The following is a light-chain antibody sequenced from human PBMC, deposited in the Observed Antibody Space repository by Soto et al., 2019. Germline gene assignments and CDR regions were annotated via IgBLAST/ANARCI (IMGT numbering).Light chain of an antibody. V-gene: IGKV1-5*01. Sequence: DIQMTQSPSTLSGSVGDRVTITCRASQTISSWLAWYQQKPGKAPKLLIYDASSLESGVPSRFSGSGSGTEFNLTISSLQPDDFATYYCKQYNSYLWTFGQGTKVDIK. J-gene: IGKJ1*01. CDR2: DAS. CDR3: KQYNSYLWT. CDR1: QTISSW.